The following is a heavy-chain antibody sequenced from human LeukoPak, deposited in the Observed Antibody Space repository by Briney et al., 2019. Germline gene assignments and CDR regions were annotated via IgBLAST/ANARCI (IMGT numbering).Heavy chain of an antibody. J-gene: IGHJ4*02. Sequence: GGSLRLSCAASGFTFTSYGMTWVRQTPGKGLEWVSSISDGRALTYYADSVKGRFTISRDNSKNTLYLQMNSLRGEDMAIYYCARDFGWLSGFDYWGQGTLVTVSS. V-gene: IGHV3-23*01. CDR1: GFTFTSYG. CDR3: ARDFGWLSGFDY. D-gene: IGHD3-9*01. CDR2: ISDGRALT.